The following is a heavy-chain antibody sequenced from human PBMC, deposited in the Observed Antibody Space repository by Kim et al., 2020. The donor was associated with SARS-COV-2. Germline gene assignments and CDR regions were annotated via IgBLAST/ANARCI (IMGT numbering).Heavy chain of an antibody. CDR3: ARVGYSSYVAY. CDR2: INSDGTAT. Sequence: GGSLRLSCAASGFTFSTYWMHWVRQVPGKGLLWVSYINSDGTATGYADSVKGRFTISRDNAKNTVYLQMNSLRGDDTGVYYCARVGYSSYVAYWGQGTLVTVSS. D-gene: IGHD4-4*01. V-gene: IGHV3-74*01. J-gene: IGHJ4*02. CDR1: GFTFSTYW.